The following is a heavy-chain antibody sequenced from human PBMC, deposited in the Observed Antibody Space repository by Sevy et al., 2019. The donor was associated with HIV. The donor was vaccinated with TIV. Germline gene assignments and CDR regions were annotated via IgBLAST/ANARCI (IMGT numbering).Heavy chain of an antibody. D-gene: IGHD2-8*01. CDR3: AREGCTKPHDY. Sequence: GGSLRLSCPASGFTFSKYSMSWVRQPPGKGLEWVSTLSFGCGEINYADSVKGRFTISRDNSKSSVYLQMNNLRPEDMAVYYCAREGCTKPHDYWGQGTLVTVSS. J-gene: IGHJ4*02. V-gene: IGHV3-23*01. CDR2: LSFGCGEI. CDR1: GFTFSKYS.